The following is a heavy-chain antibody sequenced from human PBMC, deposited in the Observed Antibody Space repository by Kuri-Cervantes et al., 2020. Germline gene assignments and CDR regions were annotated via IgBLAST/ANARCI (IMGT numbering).Heavy chain of an antibody. D-gene: IGHD3-16*02. V-gene: IGHV3-33*01. CDR3: ARRGDWGSYRPSYGMGV. CDR1: GFTFSSYG. CDR2: IWYDGSNK. Sequence: GGSLRLSCAASGFTFSSYGMHWVRQAPGKGLEWVAVIWYDGSNKYYADSVKGRFTISRDNSKNTLYLQMNSLRAEDTAVYYCARRGDWGSYRPSYGMGVWGQGTTVTVSS. J-gene: IGHJ6*02.